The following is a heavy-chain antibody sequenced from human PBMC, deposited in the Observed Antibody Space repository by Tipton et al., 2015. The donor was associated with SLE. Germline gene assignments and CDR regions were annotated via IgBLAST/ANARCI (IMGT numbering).Heavy chain of an antibody. V-gene: IGHV4-61*01. CDR2: ISYNGDI. CDR3: ARERHAYFFDY. CDR1: GASIISGPYY. Sequence: TLSLTCTVSGASIISGPYYWTWIRQTPGKELEWIGYISYNGDINYNPFLRSRVSISADPSKNEFSLNVNAATTVDTAVYFCARERHAYFFDYWGQGTLVAVSS. J-gene: IGHJ4*02.